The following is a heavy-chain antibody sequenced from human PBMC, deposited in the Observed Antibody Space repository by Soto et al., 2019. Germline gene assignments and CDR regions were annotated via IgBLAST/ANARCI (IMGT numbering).Heavy chain of an antibody. J-gene: IGHJ6*02. V-gene: IGHV1-69*01. Sequence: QAQLVQSGAEVKKPGSSVKVSCKASGGTFGSYAISWVRQAPGQGLEWMGGIIPIPGTANYAQKFQGRVTIAADESTSTAYMGRSSLRSEDTAVYYCARSQGSSTSLEIYYYYYYGMDVWVQGTTVTVSS. CDR2: IIPIPGTA. CDR1: GGTFGSYA. D-gene: IGHD2-2*01. CDR3: ARSQGSSTSLEIYYYYYYGMDV.